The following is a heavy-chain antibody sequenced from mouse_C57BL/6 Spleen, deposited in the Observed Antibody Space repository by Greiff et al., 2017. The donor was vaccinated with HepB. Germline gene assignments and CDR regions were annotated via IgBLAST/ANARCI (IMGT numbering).Heavy chain of an antibody. J-gene: IGHJ2*01. Sequence: EVQLQQSGPELVKPGASVKISCKASGYSFTGYYMNWVKQSPEKSLEWIGEINPSTGGTTYNQKFKAKATLTVDKSSSTAYMQLKSLTSEDSAVYYCAREESDYWGQGTTLTVSS. V-gene: IGHV1-42*01. CDR1: GYSFTGYY. CDR2: INPSTGGT. CDR3: AREESDY.